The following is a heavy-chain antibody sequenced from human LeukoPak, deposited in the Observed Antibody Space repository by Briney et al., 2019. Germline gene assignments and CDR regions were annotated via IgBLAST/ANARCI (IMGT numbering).Heavy chain of an antibody. CDR2: TSSDLNAK. Sequence: SLGLSCAASGFTFRKYVIHWVRQAPDRGLEWVAVTSSDLNAKLYAASVRGRFPISRDHSRSSLYWRLNLLTPQEPPIYYCAREGYYGSGSPPSLYFDYWGQGTLVTVSS. V-gene: IGHV3-30-3*01. CDR3: AREGYYGSGSPPSLYFDY. D-gene: IGHD3-10*01. CDR1: GFTFRKYV. J-gene: IGHJ4*02.